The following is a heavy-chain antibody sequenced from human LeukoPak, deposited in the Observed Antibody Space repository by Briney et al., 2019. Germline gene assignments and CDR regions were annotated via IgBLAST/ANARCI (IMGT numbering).Heavy chain of an antibody. CDR1: GFTFSSYG. D-gene: IGHD5-24*01. V-gene: IGHV3-30*18. CDR2: ISYDGSNK. J-gene: IGHJ4*02. CDR3: AKDYSGWLQSPFDY. Sequence: GGSLRLSCAASGFTFSSYGMHWVRQAPGKGLEWVAVISYDGSNKYYADSVKGRFTISRDNSKNTLYLQMNSLRAEDTAVYYCAKDYSGWLQSPFDYWGQGTLVTVSS.